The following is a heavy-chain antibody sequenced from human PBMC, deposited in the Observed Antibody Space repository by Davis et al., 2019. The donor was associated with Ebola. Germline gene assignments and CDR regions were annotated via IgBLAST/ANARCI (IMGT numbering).Heavy chain of an antibody. CDR1: GFTFSSYG. CDR2: IWYDGSNK. CDR3: ARAPSIAVAGTSYYYGMDV. D-gene: IGHD6-19*01. Sequence: GESPKISCAASGFTFSSYGMHWVRQAPGKGLEWVAVIWYDGSNKYYADSVKGRFTISRDNSKNTLYLQMNSLRAEDTAVYYCARAPSIAVAGTSYYYGMDVWGQGTTVTVSS. J-gene: IGHJ6*02. V-gene: IGHV3-33*01.